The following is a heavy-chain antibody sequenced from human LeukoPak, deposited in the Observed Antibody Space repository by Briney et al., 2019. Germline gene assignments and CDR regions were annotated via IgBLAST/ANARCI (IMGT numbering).Heavy chain of an antibody. D-gene: IGHD2-2*01. CDR3: ARVSFPSVYCSSTSCYPLYGMDV. V-gene: IGHV1-8*01. Sequence: ASVKVSCKASGHTFTNDEIHWVRQATGQGLEWMGWMNPSSGNTGYAQKFQGRLTMTRNTSISTAYMDLSRLRSDDTAVYYCARVSFPSVYCSSTSCYPLYGMDVWGQGTTVTVSS. J-gene: IGHJ6*02. CDR2: MNPSSGNT. CDR1: GHTFTNDE.